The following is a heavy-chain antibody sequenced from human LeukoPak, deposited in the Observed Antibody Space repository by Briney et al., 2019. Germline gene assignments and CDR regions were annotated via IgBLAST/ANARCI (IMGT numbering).Heavy chain of an antibody. D-gene: IGHD2-8*02. J-gene: IGHJ4*02. CDR2: ISDNT. CDR3: ARDRRYFDTGGLGGPDY. CDR1: GFTFSMYA. Sequence: GGSLRLSCAVSGFTFSMYAMAWVRQAPGKGLEWVSGISDNTYYADSVRGRFTISRDNSKNTLYLQMNSLRAEDTAVYYCARDRRYFDTGGLGGPDYWGQGTLITVSS. V-gene: IGHV3-23*01.